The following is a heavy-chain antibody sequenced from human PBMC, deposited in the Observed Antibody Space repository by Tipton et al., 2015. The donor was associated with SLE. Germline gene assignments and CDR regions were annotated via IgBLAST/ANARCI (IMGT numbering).Heavy chain of an antibody. J-gene: IGHJ3*02. CDR3: ARLRDSSSPAFDI. V-gene: IGHV4-61*08. CDR2: IYYSGST. Sequence: TLSLTCAVSGGSISSGGYSWSWIRQPPGKGLEWIGYIYYSGSTNYNPSLKSRVTISVDTSKNQFSLKLSSVTAADTAVYYCARLRDSSSPAFDIWGQGTMVTVSS. D-gene: IGHD6-13*01. CDR1: GGSISSGGYS.